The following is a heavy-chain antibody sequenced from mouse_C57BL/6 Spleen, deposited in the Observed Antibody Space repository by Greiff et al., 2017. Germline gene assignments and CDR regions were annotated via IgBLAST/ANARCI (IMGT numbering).Heavy chain of an antibody. CDR2: IDPSESET. Sequence: QVQLKQSGAELVRPGSSVKLSCKASGYTFTSYWMHWVKQRPIQGLEWIGNIDPSESETHYNQKFKDKATLTVAKSSSTAYMQLSSLTSEDSAVYYCARVGGDYGHYAMDYWGQGTSVTVSS. J-gene: IGHJ4*01. CDR3: ARVGGDYGHYAMDY. D-gene: IGHD2-4*01. V-gene: IGHV1-52*01. CDR1: GYTFTSYW.